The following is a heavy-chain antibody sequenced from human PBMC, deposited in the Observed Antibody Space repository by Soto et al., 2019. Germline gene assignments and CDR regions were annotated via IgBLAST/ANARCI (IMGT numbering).Heavy chain of an antibody. CDR2: ISNDGRNK. V-gene: IGHV3-30-3*01. Sequence: QVQLVESGGGVVQPGRSLRLSCAASGFTFSSYAMHWVRQAPGKGLEWVAVISNDGRNKYYADSVKGRVTISRDNSKNTLYLQMNSLRAEDTAVYHCAHQSSGVVYWGQGTLVIVSS. D-gene: IGHD3-3*01. CDR1: GFTFSSYA. J-gene: IGHJ4*02. CDR3: AHQSSGVVY.